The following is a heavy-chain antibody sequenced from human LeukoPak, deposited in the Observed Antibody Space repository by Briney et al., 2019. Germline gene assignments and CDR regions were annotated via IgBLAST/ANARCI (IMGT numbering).Heavy chain of an antibody. CDR3: VRVAKERVGGVYYFDY. CDR1: GFTFSDYD. CDR2: IGTAGDT. Sequence: GGSLGLSCAASGFTFSDYDMHWVRQATGKGLEWVSAIGTAGDTYYTGSVKGRFTISRENAKNSLYLQMNSLRAGDTAVYYCVRVAKERVGGVYYFDYWGQGTPVTVSS. D-gene: IGHD1-1*01. V-gene: IGHV3-13*01. J-gene: IGHJ4*02.